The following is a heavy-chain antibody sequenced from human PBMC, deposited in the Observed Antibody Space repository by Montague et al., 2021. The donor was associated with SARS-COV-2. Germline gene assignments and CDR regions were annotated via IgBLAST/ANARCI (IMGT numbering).Heavy chain of an antibody. Sequence: SLRLSCAASGFTFSSYAMHWVRQAPGKGLEWVAVISYDGSNKYYVDSVKGRFTISRDNSKNTLYLQMNSLRAEDTAVYYCARDREFSLVRGVIFDYWGQGTLVTVSS. CDR2: ISYDGSNK. J-gene: IGHJ4*02. D-gene: IGHD3-10*01. V-gene: IGHV3-30-3*01. CDR3: ARDREFSLVRGVIFDY. CDR1: GFTFSSYA.